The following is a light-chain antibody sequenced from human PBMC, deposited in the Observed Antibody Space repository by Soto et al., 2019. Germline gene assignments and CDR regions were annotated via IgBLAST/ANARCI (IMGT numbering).Light chain of an antibody. CDR3: SSHTTSNTRV. J-gene: IGLJ1*01. Sequence: QSALTQPASVSGSPGQSITISCTGTSSDVGAYNYVSWYQQHPGKAPKLIIYEVSNRPSGVSWRFSGSKSGSTASLTISGLQSEDEADYYCSSHTTSNTRVFGTGTKVTVL. V-gene: IGLV2-14*01. CDR2: EVS. CDR1: SSDVGAYNY.